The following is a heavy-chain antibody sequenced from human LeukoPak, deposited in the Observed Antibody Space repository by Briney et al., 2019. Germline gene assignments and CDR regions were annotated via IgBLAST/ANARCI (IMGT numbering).Heavy chain of an antibody. J-gene: IGHJ6*03. CDR2: IKQDGSEK. D-gene: IGHD3-10*01. Sequence: PGGSLRLSCAASGFTFSSYWMSWVRQAPGKGLEWVANIKQDGSEKYYVDSVKGRFTISRDNAKNSLYLQMNSLRAEDTAVYYCARVTYYYGSGSYQRSYYYYYMDVWGKGTTVTISS. V-gene: IGHV3-7*01. CDR1: GFTFSSYW. CDR3: ARVTYYYGSGSYQRSYYYYYMDV.